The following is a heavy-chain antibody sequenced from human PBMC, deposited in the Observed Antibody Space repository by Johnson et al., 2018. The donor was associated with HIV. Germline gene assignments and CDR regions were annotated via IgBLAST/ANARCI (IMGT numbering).Heavy chain of an antibody. CDR1: GFTFSSYA. V-gene: IGHV3-30-3*01. J-gene: IGHJ3*02. Sequence: QVQLVESGGGVVQPGRSLRLSCAASGFTFSSYAMHWVRQAPGKGLEWVAVISYDGSNKYYADSVKGRFTISRDNSKNTLNLQMNSLRAEDTAVYYCARVAALYDVFDIWGQGTVVTVSS. D-gene: IGHD2-15*01. CDR2: ISYDGSNK. CDR3: ARVAALYDVFDI.